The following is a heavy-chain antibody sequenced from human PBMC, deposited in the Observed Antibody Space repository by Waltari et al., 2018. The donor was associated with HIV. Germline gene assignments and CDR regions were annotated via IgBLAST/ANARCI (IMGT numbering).Heavy chain of an antibody. CDR2: MSINSGNA. D-gene: IGHD3-3*01. Sequence: QAQLVQSGAEVRKPGASVKVSCKASGYNFASFDINWVRRATGQGLELMGWMSINSGNAGYGQRFKDRLTLTRDTSIDMAYMELNSLTPQDTAVYYCVTSRPGAVFGDFWGQGTPVTVSS. J-gene: IGHJ4*02. CDR3: VTSRPGAVFGDF. V-gene: IGHV1-8*01. CDR1: GYNFASFD.